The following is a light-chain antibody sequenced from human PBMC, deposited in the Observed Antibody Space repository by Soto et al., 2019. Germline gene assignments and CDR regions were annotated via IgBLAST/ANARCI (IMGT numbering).Light chain of an antibody. J-gene: IGKJ2*01. Sequence: DIVLTQSPGTLSLSPGERATLSCRASQSITGDYLAWYQQKPGQAPRLLIYGASSRATGIADRFIGSGSGTVFTFILSRLEPEDFAMYYCRQYGGFPHSLGQGTKLETK. CDR2: GAS. V-gene: IGKV3-20*01. CDR3: RQYGGFPHS. CDR1: QSITGDY.